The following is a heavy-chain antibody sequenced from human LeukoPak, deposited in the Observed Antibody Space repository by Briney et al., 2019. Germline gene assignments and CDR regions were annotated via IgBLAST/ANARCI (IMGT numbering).Heavy chain of an antibody. V-gene: IGHV4-31*03. CDR2: IYYSGST. Sequence: SETLSLTCTVSGGSISSGGYYWSWIRQHPGKGLEWIGYIYYSGSTYYNPSLKSRVTISVDTSKDQFSLKLSSVTAADTAVYCCARAKYYDFWSGYYPFDYWGQGTLVTVSS. J-gene: IGHJ4*02. CDR1: GGSISSGGYY. D-gene: IGHD3-3*01. CDR3: ARAKYYDFWSGYYPFDY.